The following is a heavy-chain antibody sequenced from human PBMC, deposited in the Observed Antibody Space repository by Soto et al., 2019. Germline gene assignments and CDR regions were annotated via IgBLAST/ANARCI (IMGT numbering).Heavy chain of an antibody. D-gene: IGHD5-12*01. V-gene: IGHV3-23*01. CDR1: GFTFSSYA. Sequence: GGSLRLSCAASGFTFSSYAMSWVRQASGKGLEWVSAISGSGGSTYYADSVKGRFTISRDNSKNTLYLQMNSLRAEDTAVYYCAKDPWIGRRDGYNFDYWGQGTLVTVSS. CDR3: AKDPWIGRRDGYNFDY. J-gene: IGHJ4*02. CDR2: ISGSGGST.